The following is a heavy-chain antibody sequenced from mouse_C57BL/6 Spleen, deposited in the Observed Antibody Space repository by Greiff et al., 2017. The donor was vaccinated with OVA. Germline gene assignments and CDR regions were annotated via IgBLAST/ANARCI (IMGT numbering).Heavy chain of an antibody. CDR1: GFTFSDYG. J-gene: IGHJ1*03. V-gene: IGHV5-17*01. CDR2: ISSGSSTI. CDR3: ARSTTDWYFDV. D-gene: IGHD5-1*01. Sequence: EVQLVESGGGLVKPGGSLKLSCAASGFTFSDYGMHWVRQAPEKGLEWVAYISSGSSTIYYADTVKGRFTISRDNAKNTLFLQMTSLRSKDTAMYYCARSTTDWYFDVWGTGTTVTVSS.